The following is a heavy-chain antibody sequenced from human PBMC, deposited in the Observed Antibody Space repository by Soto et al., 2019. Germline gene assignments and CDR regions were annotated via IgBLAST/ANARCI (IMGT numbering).Heavy chain of an antibody. V-gene: IGHV4-34*01. J-gene: IGHJ5*02. CDR1: GGSFSGYY. D-gene: IGHD2-2*01. Sequence: SETLSLTCAVYGGSFSGYYWSWIRQPPGKGLEWIGEINHSGSTNYNPSLKSRVTISVDTSKNQFSLKLSSVTAADTAVYYCARLRDNGGYCSSTSCYASRAWFDPWGQGTLVTVSS. CDR2: INHSGST. CDR3: ARLRDNGGYCSSTSCYASRAWFDP.